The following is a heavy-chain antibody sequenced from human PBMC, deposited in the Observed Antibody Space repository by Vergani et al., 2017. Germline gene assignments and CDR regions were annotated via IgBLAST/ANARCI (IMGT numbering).Heavy chain of an antibody. CDR3: ARSLGFGELLGSWFDP. Sequence: QLQLQESGPGLVKPSETLSLTCTVSGGSISSSSYYWGWIRQPPGKGLEWIGSIYYSGSTYYYPSLKSRVTISVDTSKNQFSLKLSSVTAADTAVYYCARSLGFGELLGSWFDPWGQGTLVTVSS. CDR2: IYYSGST. J-gene: IGHJ5*02. CDR1: GGSISSSSYY. D-gene: IGHD3-10*01. V-gene: IGHV4-39*07.